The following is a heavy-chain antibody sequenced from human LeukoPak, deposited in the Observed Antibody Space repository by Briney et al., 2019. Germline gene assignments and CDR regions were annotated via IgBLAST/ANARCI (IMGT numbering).Heavy chain of an antibody. Sequence: SQTLSLTCTVSGGSISSGDYYWSWIRQPPGKGLEWIVYIYYSGSTYYNPSLKSRVTISVDTPKNQFSLKLSSVTAADTAVYYCARVPHYYDSSGYYYPYFDYWGQGTLVTVSS. V-gene: IGHV4-30-4*08. CDR2: IYYSGST. D-gene: IGHD3-22*01. J-gene: IGHJ4*02. CDR1: GGSISSGDYY. CDR3: ARVPHYYDSSGYYYPYFDY.